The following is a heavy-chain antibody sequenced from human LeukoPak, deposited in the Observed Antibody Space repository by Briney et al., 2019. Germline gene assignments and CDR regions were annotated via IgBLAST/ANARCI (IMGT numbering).Heavy chain of an antibody. CDR2: IKQDGSEK. D-gene: IGHD6-13*01. CDR3: ARGGSSWTQLYYFDY. V-gene: IGHV3-7*01. CDR1: GFTFSSYW. J-gene: IGHJ4*02. Sequence: GGSLRLSGAASGFTFSSYWMSWVRQAPGKGLEWVANIKQDGSEKYYVDSVKGRFTISRDNAKNSLYLQMNSLRAEDTAVYYCARGGSSWTQLYYFDYWGQGTLVTVSS.